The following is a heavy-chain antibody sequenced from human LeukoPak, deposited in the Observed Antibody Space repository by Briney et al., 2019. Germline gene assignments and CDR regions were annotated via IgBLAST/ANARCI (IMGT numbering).Heavy chain of an antibody. CDR3: AKPALRGFGEGRPDAFDI. D-gene: IGHD3-10*01. Sequence: GGSLRLSCAASGFTFSSYDMYWVRQAPGKGLEWVAVISYDGSKKYYADSVKGRFTISRDNPKNTLYLQMNSLRAEDTAVYYCAKPALRGFGEGRPDAFDIWGQGTMVTVSS. J-gene: IGHJ3*02. CDR2: ISYDGSKK. V-gene: IGHV3-30*18. CDR1: GFTFSSYD.